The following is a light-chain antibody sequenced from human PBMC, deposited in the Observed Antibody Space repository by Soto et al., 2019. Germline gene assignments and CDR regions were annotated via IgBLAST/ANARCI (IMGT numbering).Light chain of an antibody. Sequence: QSALTQPPSASGSPGQSATISCTGTSSDVGGYKYVSWYQQHPGKAPKLIIYEVTKRPSGVPDRFSGSKSGNTASLTVSGLQAQDEADYYCSSDAGSNKFVFGTGTKLTVL. CDR1: SSDVGGYKY. CDR3: SSDAGSNKFV. J-gene: IGLJ1*01. V-gene: IGLV2-8*01. CDR2: EVT.